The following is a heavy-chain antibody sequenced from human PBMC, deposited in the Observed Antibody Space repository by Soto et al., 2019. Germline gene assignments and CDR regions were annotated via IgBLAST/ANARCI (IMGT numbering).Heavy chain of an antibody. D-gene: IGHD2-2*01. CDR1: GYTFTGYY. CDR3: ARGVVPAAILPRNWFDP. Sequence: ASVKGSCKASGYTFTGYYMHWVRQAPGQGLEWMGWINPNSGGTNYAQKFQGRVTMTRDTSISTAYMELSRLRSDDTAVYYCARGVVPAAILPRNWFDPWGQGTLVTVSS. V-gene: IGHV1-2*02. CDR2: INPNSGGT. J-gene: IGHJ5*02.